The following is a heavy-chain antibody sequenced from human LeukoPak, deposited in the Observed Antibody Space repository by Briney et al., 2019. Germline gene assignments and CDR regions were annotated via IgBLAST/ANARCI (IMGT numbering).Heavy chain of an antibody. CDR3: AKDGGYSRSPRVGY. D-gene: IGHD6-13*01. V-gene: IGHV4-61*02. Sequence: SETLSLTCTVSGASISRGPYYCSWIPQPAGKGLEWICRIYSSGSTNYNPSLKGRVTISADTDNNQFSLKLSSVTAADTAVYYCAKDGGYSRSPRVGYWGQGTLVTVSS. J-gene: IGHJ4*02. CDR1: GASISRGPYY. CDR2: IYSSGST.